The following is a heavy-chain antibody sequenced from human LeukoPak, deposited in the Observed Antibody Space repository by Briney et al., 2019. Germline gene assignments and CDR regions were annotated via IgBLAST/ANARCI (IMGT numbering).Heavy chain of an antibody. J-gene: IGHJ3*02. CDR1: GFTFSSYA. CDR3: ARGRRYCSGGSCYDAFDI. V-gene: IGHV3-23*01. CDR2: ISGSGGST. D-gene: IGHD2-15*01. Sequence: PGGSLRLSCAASGFTFSSYAMSWVRQAPGKGLEWVSAISGSGGSTYYADSVKGRFTISRDNSKNTLYLQMNSLRAEDTAVYYCARGRRYCSGGSCYDAFDIWGQGTMVTVSS.